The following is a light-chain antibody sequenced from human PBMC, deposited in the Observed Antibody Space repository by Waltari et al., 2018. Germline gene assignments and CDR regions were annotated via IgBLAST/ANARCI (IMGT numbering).Light chain of an antibody. CDR2: AAF. CDR3: QQCNTYPLT. J-gene: IGKJ5*01. V-gene: IGKV1-9*01. Sequence: IQLTQSPSSLSASVGDRVTITCRASQGISSYLAWYQQKPGKATNLLIYAAFTLQSGVPSRFSGSGSGTDVTLTISSLQPEDFATYYCQQCNTYPLTFGQGTRLEIK. CDR1: QGISSY.